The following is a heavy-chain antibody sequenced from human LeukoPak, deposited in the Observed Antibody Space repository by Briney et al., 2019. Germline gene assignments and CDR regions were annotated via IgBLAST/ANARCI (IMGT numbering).Heavy chain of an antibody. CDR2: FYYSASS. J-gene: IGHJ4*02. V-gene: IGHV4-59*01. Sequence: PSETLSLTCTVSGGPISSYYWNWIRRSPGKGLEWIGYFYYSASSNYNPSLTSRVTISAGTSKNQFSLKLTSVTPADTAVYYCARAGGAIFGVVIDSHFDYWGQGILVSVSS. CDR3: ARAGGAIFGVVIDSHFDY. D-gene: IGHD3-3*02. CDR1: GGPISSYY.